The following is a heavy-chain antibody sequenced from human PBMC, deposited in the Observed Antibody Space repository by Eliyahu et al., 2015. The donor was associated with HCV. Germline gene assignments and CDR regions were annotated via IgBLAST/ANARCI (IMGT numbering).Heavy chain of an antibody. CDR3: ARDRDLCLDY. J-gene: IGHJ4*02. CDR2: INHSGST. D-gene: IGHD3-16*01. CDR1: GGSFSGYF. V-gene: IGHV4-34*01. Sequence: QVQLQQWGAGLLKPSETLSLTCAVYGGSFSGYFWSWIRQPPGKGLEWIGKINHSGSTNYNPSLKSRVTISVDTSKNQFSLKLSSVTAADTAVYYCARDRDLCLDYWGQGTLVTVSS.